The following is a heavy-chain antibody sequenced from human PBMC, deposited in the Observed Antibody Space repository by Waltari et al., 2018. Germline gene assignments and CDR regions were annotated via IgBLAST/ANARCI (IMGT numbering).Heavy chain of an antibody. J-gene: IGHJ4*02. V-gene: IGHV1-2*02. CDR3: AKEVWCGGGSCYSIGY. CDR2: INPANDGT. Sequence: QVQLVQSATEVKKPGASVKVSCKASGYTFTDYFIHWVRQAPGQGLEWMGWINPANDGTNYDRKFQGRVTMTRDTSISTAYMELTGLRFDDTAVYYCAKEVWCGGGSCYSIGYWGPGTLVTVSS. D-gene: IGHD2-15*01. CDR1: GYTFTDYF.